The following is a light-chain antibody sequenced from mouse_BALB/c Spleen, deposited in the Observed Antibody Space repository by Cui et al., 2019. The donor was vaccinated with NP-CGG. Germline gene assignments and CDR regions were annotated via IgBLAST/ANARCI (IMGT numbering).Light chain of an antibody. CDR2: GTH. V-gene: IGLV1*01. Sequence: QAVVTQEFALTTSTGEKVTLTCRSSTGAVTTSNYANWVQEKPDHLFTGLIGGTHNRAPGVPARFSGSLIGDKTALTITGAPTEDEAIYFCSLWYSNHWVFGGGTKLTVL. J-gene: IGLJ1*01. CDR1: TGAVTTSNY. CDR3: SLWYSNHWV.